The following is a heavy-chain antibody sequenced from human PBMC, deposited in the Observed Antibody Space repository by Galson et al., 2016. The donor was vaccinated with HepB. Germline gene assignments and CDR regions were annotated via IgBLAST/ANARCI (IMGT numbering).Heavy chain of an antibody. CDR2: INQSGRA. Sequence: ETLSLTCAVYGGSFSGYYWSWIRQPPGKGLEWIADINQSGRANYNPSLKSRVTITLDTSKNQFSLKVSSVTAADTAVYFCARGVRGVIAIYYYYSMDVWGQGTTVTVS. V-gene: IGHV4-34*01. CDR1: GGSFSGYY. CDR3: ARGVRGVIAIYYYYSMDV. J-gene: IGHJ6*02. D-gene: IGHD3-10*01.